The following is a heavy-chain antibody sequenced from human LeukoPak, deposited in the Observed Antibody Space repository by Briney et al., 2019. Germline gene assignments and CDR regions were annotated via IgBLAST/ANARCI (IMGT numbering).Heavy chain of an antibody. V-gene: IGHV4-59*01. CDR1: GGSISSYY. Sequence: SETLSLTCTVSGGSISSYYWSWIRQPPGKGLEWIGYIYYSGSTNYNPSLKSRVTISVDTSKNQFFLKLSSVTAADTAVYYCARALPSSGSSSDVFDYWGQGTLVTVSS. CDR3: ARALPSSGSSSDVFDY. D-gene: IGHD6-19*01. CDR2: IYYSGST. J-gene: IGHJ4*02.